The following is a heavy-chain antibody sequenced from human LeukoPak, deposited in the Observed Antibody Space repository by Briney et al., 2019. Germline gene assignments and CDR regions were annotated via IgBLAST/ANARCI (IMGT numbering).Heavy chain of an antibody. CDR3: AREYESGYSSSWYLPQHYFDY. D-gene: IGHD6-13*01. CDR1: GGSFSGYY. V-gene: IGHV4-34*01. Sequence: SETLSLTCAVYGGSFSGYYWSWIRQPPGKGLEWIGEINHSGSTNYNPSLKSRVTISVDTSKNQFSLKLSSVTAADTAVYYCAREYESGYSSSWYLPQHYFDYWGQGTLVTVSS. CDR2: INHSGST. J-gene: IGHJ4*02.